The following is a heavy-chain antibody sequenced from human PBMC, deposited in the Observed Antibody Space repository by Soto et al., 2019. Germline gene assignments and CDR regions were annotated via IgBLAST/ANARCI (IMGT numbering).Heavy chain of an antibody. V-gene: IGHV3-30-3*01. Sequence: GGSLILSCAASGFTFSSYAMHWVRQAPGKGLEWVAVISYDGSNKYYADSVKGRFTISRDNSKNTLYLQMNSLRAEDTAVYYCARVGGSYSYYYGMDVWGQGTTVTVAS. CDR1: GFTFSSYA. CDR2: ISYDGSNK. J-gene: IGHJ6*02. CDR3: ARVGGSYSYYYGMDV. D-gene: IGHD1-26*01.